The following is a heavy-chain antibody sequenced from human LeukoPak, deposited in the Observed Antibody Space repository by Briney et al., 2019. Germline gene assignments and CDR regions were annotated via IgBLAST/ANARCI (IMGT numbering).Heavy chain of an antibody. V-gene: IGHV3-21*01. CDR3: AREGPPMVRGVIVYYYYYYMDV. Sequence: GGSLRLSCAASGFTLSSYSMNWVRQAPGKGLEWVSSISSSSSYIYYADSVKGRFTISRDNAKNSLYLQMNSLRAEDTAVYYCAREGPPMVRGVIVYYYYYYMDVWGKGTTVTISS. CDR1: GFTLSSYS. D-gene: IGHD3-10*01. J-gene: IGHJ6*03. CDR2: ISSSSSYI.